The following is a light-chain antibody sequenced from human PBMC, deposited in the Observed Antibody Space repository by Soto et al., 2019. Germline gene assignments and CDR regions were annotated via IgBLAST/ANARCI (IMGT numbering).Light chain of an antibody. V-gene: IGKV1-39*01. CDR1: QSISSY. J-gene: IGKJ2*01. CDR3: QQSYSTPYT. CDR2: AAS. Sequence: IQMTQSPSSLSASVGDRVTITCRASQSISSYLNWYQQKPGKAPKLLISAASSLQSGVPSRFSGSGSGTDFTLTISSLQPEDFATYYCQQSYSTPYTFGQGTKLEIK.